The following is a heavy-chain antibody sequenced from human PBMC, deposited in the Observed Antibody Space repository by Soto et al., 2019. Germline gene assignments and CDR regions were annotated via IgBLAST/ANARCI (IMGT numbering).Heavy chain of an antibody. CDR1: GVSISSISYF. CDR3: ARIIGYNWSPYYFDF. Sequence: SETLSLTCTVSGVSISSISYFWGWIRQPPGKGLEWIGSIFYSGSTYYNPSLKSRVTISVDTSKNQFSLKLTSVTAADTAVYYCARIIGYNWSPYYFDFWGQGTLVTVSS. J-gene: IGHJ4*02. V-gene: IGHV4-39*01. D-gene: IGHD1-20*01. CDR2: IFYSGST.